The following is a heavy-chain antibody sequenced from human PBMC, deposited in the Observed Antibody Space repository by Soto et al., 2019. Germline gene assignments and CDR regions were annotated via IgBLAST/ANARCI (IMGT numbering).Heavy chain of an antibody. J-gene: IGHJ4*01. CDR1: GYTFTSYG. V-gene: IGHV1-18*04. Sequence: ASVRGDCKASGYTFTSYGISWVRQSPGQGLEWMGWISAYNGNTNYAQKLQGRVTMTTDTSTSTAYMELRSLRSDDTAVYYCARVPGGWYENDYWGQGTLVPVSS. CDR3: ARVPGGWYENDY. CDR2: ISAYNGNT. D-gene: IGHD6-19*01.